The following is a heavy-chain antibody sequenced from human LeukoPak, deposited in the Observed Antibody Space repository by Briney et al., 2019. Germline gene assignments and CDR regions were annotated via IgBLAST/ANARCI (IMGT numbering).Heavy chain of an antibody. CDR2: ISSSGSTI. V-gene: IGHV3-48*03. Sequence: GGSLRLSCAASGFTFSSYEMNWVRQAPGKGLEWVSYISSSGSTIYYADSVKGRFTISRDNSKNTLYVQMNSLRAEDAALYYCAKDGYGFDSSGYRLRDAFDIWGQGTMVTVSS. J-gene: IGHJ3*02. CDR1: GFTFSSYE. CDR3: AKDGYGFDSSGYRLRDAFDI. D-gene: IGHD3-22*01.